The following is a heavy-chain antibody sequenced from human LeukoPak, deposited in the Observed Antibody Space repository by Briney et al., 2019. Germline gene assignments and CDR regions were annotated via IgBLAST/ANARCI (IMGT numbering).Heavy chain of an antibody. V-gene: IGHV3-11*01. CDR2: ISSSGTTI. D-gene: IGHD3-10*01. CDR3: ARGRGGGIRGAYYFDY. CDR1: GFTFSDYY. Sequence: PGGSLRLSCAASGFTFSDYYMSWIRQAPGKGLEWVSYISSSGTTIYYADSVKGRFTISRDNAKNSLYLQMNSLRAEDTALYHCARGRGGGIRGAYYFDYWGQGTLVTVSS. J-gene: IGHJ4*02.